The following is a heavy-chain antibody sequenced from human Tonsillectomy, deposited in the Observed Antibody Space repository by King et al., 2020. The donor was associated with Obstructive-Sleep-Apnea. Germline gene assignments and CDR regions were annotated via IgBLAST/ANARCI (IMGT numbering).Heavy chain of an antibody. D-gene: IGHD3-10*01. CDR3: ARGGGDYYGSGSSNFDY. J-gene: IGHJ4*02. CDR1: GFTFSSYS. CDR2: ITSTGYYI. Sequence: VQLVESGGGLVKPGGSLRLSCAASGFTFSSYSINWVRQTPGKGLDWVSSITSTGYYIYYADSVKGRFTISRDNAKNSLYLQMNSLRAEDTAVYYCARGGGDYYGSGSSNFDYWGQGTLVTVSS. V-gene: IGHV3-21*01.